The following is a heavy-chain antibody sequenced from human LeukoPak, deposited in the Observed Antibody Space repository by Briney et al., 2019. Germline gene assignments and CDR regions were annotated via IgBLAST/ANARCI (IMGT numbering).Heavy chain of an antibody. Sequence: SETLSLTCTVSGYSISSGYYWGWIRQPPAKGLEWIGCIYHSGSTYYNPSLKSRVTISVDTSKNQFSLKLSSVTAADTAVYYCARERGDGYNGGDYYFDYWGQGTLVTVSS. CDR1: GYSISSGYY. V-gene: IGHV4-38-2*02. CDR3: ARERGDGYNGGDYYFDY. J-gene: IGHJ4*02. D-gene: IGHD5-24*01. CDR2: IYHSGST.